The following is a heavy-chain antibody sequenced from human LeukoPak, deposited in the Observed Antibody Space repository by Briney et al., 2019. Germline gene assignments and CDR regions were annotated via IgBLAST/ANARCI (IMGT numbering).Heavy chain of an antibody. CDR1: GGSISSYY. V-gene: IGHV4-39*07. Sequence: SETLSLTCTVSGGSISSYYWGWIRQPPGKGLEWIGSIYYSGSTYYNPSLKSRVTISVDTSKNQFSLKLSSVTAADTAVYYCARVERIAAAGNDYWGQGTLVTVSS. D-gene: IGHD6-13*01. CDR3: ARVERIAAAGNDY. CDR2: IYYSGST. J-gene: IGHJ4*02.